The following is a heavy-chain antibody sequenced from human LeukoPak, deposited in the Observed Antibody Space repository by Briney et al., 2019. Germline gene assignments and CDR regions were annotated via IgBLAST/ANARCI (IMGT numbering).Heavy chain of an antibody. J-gene: IGHJ3*02. CDR1: EFTFRSYD. CDR3: AKNYYDSSGYLMAFDI. CDR2: ISGSGGST. Sequence: GGSLRLSCAASEFTFRSYDMHWVRQAPGKGLEWVSAISGSGGSTYYADSVKGRFTISRDNSKNTLYLQMNSLRAEDTAVYYCAKNYYDSSGYLMAFDIWGQGTMVTVSS. V-gene: IGHV3-23*01. D-gene: IGHD3-22*01.